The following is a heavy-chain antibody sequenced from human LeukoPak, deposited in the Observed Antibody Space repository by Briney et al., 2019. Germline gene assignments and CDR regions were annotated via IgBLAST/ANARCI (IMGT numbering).Heavy chain of an antibody. V-gene: IGHV4-34*01. J-gene: IGHJ4*02. Sequence: SETLSLTCTVSGGSISSYYWSWIRQPPGKGLEWIGEINHSGSTNYNPSLKSRVTISADTSKNQFSLKLSSVTAADTAVYYCARVTPRLGSRFKSRGAPPYFDYWGQGTLVTVPS. CDR2: INHSGST. D-gene: IGHD3-3*01. CDR3: ARVTPRLGSRFKSRGAPPYFDY. CDR1: GGSISSYY.